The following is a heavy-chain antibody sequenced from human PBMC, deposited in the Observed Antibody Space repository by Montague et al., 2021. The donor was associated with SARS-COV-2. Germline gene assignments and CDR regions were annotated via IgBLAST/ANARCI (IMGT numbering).Heavy chain of an antibody. D-gene: IGHD3-3*01. Sequence: SLRLSCAASGFTFSSYSMNWVRQAPGKGLEWVSSISSSSSYIYYADSVKGRFTISRDNAKNSLYLQMNSLRAEDTAVHYCAREHPGTIFGVVRLGEGFDYWGQGTLVTVSS. CDR2: ISSSSSYI. J-gene: IGHJ4*02. V-gene: IGHV3-21*01. CDR3: AREHPGTIFGVVRLGEGFDY. CDR1: GFTFSSYS.